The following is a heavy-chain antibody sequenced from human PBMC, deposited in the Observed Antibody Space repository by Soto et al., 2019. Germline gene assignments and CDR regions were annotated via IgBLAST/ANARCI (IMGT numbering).Heavy chain of an antibody. CDR1: GYTFTSYY. CDR3: ARVQVRDPKFDI. Sequence: ASVKVSCKASGYTFTSYYMHWVRQAPGQGLEWMGIINPSGGSTSYAQKFQGRVTMTRDTSTSTVYMELSSLRSEDTAVYYCARVQVRDPKFDIWGQGKMVTFSS. J-gene: IGHJ3*02. V-gene: IGHV1-46*03. CDR2: INPSGGST.